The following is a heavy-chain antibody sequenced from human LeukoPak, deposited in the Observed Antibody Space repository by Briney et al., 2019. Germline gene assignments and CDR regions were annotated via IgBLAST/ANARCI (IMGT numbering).Heavy chain of an antibody. CDR1: RFTFSSYG. J-gene: IGHJ6*03. D-gene: IGHD6-13*01. V-gene: IGHV3-30*02. Sequence: PGGSLRLSCAVSRFTFSSYGMHWVRQASGKGLEWVAYIQKDGSNEQYADSVKGRFSISRDSSKNTLYLQMNSLRAEDTAVYYCARAAIAAARIYYYMDVWGKGTTVTVSS. CDR2: IQKDGSNE. CDR3: ARAAIAAARIYYYMDV.